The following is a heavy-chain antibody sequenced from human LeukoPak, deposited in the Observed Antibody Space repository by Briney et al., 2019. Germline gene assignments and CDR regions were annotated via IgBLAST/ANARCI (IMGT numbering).Heavy chain of an antibody. CDR2: ITSGSSYI. Sequence: GGSLRLSCAASGFTFTSYTMNWVRQAPGKGLEWVSSITSGSSYIYYADSVKGRFTISRDNAKNSLYLQMTSLRVEDTAVYYCAKTYGHFDDWGRGTLGTVSS. V-gene: IGHV3-21*01. J-gene: IGHJ4*02. CDR1: GFTFTSYT. D-gene: IGHD4-17*01. CDR3: AKTYGHFDD.